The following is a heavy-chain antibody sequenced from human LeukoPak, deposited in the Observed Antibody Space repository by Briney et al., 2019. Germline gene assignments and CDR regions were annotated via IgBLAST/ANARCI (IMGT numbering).Heavy chain of an antibody. D-gene: IGHD5-18*01. CDR1: GFTFSDYY. CDR3: ARDRRSRLHDP. V-gene: IGHV3-11*01. CDR2: ISTGGDTV. J-gene: IGHJ5*02. Sequence: GGSLRLSCTGSGFTFSDYYMTWIRQAPGKGLEWLSYISTGGDTVSYADSVNGRFTISRDNAKNSLYLQIDSLRAEDTAIYYCARDRRSRLHDPWGQGVLVTVSS.